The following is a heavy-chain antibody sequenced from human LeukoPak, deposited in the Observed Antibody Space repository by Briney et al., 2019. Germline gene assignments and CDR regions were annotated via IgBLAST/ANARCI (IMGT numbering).Heavy chain of an antibody. J-gene: IGHJ3*02. CDR3: ARDDSSGYYSGAFDI. CDR2: IYSGGST. V-gene: IGHV3-53*04. CDR1: GFTVSSNY. Sequence: GGSLRLSCAASGFTVSSNYMSWVRQAPGKGLEWVSGIYSGGSTYYADSVKGRFTISRHNSKNTLYLQMNSLRAEDTAVYYCARDDSSGYYSGAFDIWGQGTMVTVSS. D-gene: IGHD3-22*01.